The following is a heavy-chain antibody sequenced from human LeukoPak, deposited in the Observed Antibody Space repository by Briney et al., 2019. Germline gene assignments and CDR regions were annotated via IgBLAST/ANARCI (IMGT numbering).Heavy chain of an antibody. CDR2: IYYSGST. CDR1: GGSISSGGYS. Sequence: SQTLSLTCTVSGGSISSGGYSWSWIRQHPGKGLEWIGYIYYSGSTYYNPSLKSRVTISVDTSKNQFSLKLSSVTAADTAVYYCAREITMVRGGLDAFDIWGQGTMVTVSS. J-gene: IGHJ3*02. D-gene: IGHD3-10*01. V-gene: IGHV4-31*03. CDR3: AREITMVRGGLDAFDI.